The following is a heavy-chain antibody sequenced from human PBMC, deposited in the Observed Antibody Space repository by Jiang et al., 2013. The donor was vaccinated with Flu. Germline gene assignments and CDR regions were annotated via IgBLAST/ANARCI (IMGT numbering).Heavy chain of an antibody. J-gene: IGHJ2*01. V-gene: IGHV4-39*01. CDR1: GGSISSSSYY. Sequence: LLKPSETLSLTCTVSGGSISSSSYYWGWIRQPPGRGLEWIGSIYYSGSTYYNPSLKSRVTISVDTSKNQFSLKLSSVTAADTAVYYCARHKGASEYYYDSSGYWYFDLWGRGTLVTVSS. CDR3: ARHKGASEYYYDSSGYWYFDL. CDR2: IYYSGST. D-gene: IGHD3-22*01.